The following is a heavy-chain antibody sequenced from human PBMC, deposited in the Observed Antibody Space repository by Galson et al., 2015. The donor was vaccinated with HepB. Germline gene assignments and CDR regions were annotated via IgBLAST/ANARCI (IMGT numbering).Heavy chain of an antibody. CDR2: IDSSTTFT. J-gene: IGHJ5*02. V-gene: IGHV3-11*05. CDR3: TRGPIRDAAANWFDP. D-gene: IGHD6-25*01. CDR1: GFTFCDYY. Sequence: SLRLSCAASGFTFCDYYMSWICQAPGKGLEWISHIDSSTTFTNYADSVKGRFTISRDNANNSLYLQINSLRAEDTAMYYCTRGPIRDAAANWFDPWGQGTLVTVSS.